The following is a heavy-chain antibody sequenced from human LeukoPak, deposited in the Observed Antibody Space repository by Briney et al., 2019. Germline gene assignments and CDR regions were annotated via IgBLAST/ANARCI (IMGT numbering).Heavy chain of an antibody. V-gene: IGHV3-74*01. Sequence: GGSLRLSCAASGNYWMHWVRQAPGKGLVWVSHINSDGSWTSYADSVKGRFTISKDNAKNTVYLQMNNLRAEDTAVYYCVSFYETYWGRGTMVTVSS. CDR3: VSFYETY. J-gene: IGHJ4*02. CDR1: GNYW. CDR2: INSDGSWT. D-gene: IGHD2-2*01.